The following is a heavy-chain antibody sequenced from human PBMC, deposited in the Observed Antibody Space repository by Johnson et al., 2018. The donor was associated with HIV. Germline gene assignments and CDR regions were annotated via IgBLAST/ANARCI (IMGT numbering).Heavy chain of an antibody. J-gene: IGHJ3*02. CDR3: AREVAGDYGDSPGAFDI. V-gene: IGHV3-66*01. D-gene: IGHD4-17*01. CDR2: IYRGGST. CDR1: GFTVSSNY. Sequence: VQLVESGGGLVQPGGSLRLSYVASGFTVSSNYMSWVRQAPGKGLEWVSVIYRGGSTYYADSVKGRFTISRDNSKNTLYLQMNSLRAEDTAVYYCAREVAGDYGDSPGAFDIWGQGTMVTVSS.